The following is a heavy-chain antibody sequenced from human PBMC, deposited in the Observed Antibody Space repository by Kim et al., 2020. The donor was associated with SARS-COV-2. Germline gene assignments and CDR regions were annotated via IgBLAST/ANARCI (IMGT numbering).Heavy chain of an antibody. CDR3: ARDSLPRAAAGNDAFDI. J-gene: IGHJ3*02. V-gene: IGHV1-69*13. D-gene: IGHD6-13*01. CDR2: IIPIFGTA. CDR1: GGTFSSYA. Sequence: SVKVSCKASGGTFSSYAISWVRQAPGQGLEWMGGIIPIFGTANYAQKFQGRVTITADETTSTAYMELSSLRSEDTAVYYCARDSLPRAAAGNDAFDIWGQGTMVTVSS.